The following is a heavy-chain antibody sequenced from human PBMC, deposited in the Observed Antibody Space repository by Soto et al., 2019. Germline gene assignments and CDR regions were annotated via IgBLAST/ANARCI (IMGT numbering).Heavy chain of an antibody. Sequence: ASVKVSCKASGYTFTSYYMHWVRQAPGQGLEWMGIINPSGGSTSYAQKFQGRVTMTRDTSTSTVYMELSSLRSEDTAVYYCARDKVVVITTNYYYGMDVWGQGTTVTVSS. CDR3: ARDKVVVITTNYYYGMDV. CDR2: INPSGGST. D-gene: IGHD3-22*01. V-gene: IGHV1-46*01. J-gene: IGHJ6*02. CDR1: GYTFTSYY.